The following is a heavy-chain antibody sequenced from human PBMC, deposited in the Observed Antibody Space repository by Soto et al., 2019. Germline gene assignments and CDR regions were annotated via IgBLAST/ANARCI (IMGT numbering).Heavy chain of an antibody. J-gene: IGHJ4*02. Sequence: GGSLRLSCAASGFTFDDYAMYWVRQAPGKGLEWVSGISWNSGSIGYADSVKGRFTISRDNAKNSLYLQMNSLRAEDTALYYCAKDRGEHPGVGYFDYWGQGTLVTVSS. CDR3: AKDRGEHPGVGYFDY. V-gene: IGHV3-9*01. CDR1: GFTFDDYA. CDR2: ISWNSGSI. D-gene: IGHD3-16*01.